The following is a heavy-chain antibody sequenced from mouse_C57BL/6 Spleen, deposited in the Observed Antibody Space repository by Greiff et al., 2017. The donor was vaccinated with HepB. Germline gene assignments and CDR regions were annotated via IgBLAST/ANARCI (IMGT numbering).Heavy chain of an antibody. CDR2: IYPGDGDT. CDR3: APRSSYRYAMDY. V-gene: IGHV1-82*01. D-gene: IGHD1-1*01. CDR1: GYAFSSSW. J-gene: IGHJ4*01. Sequence: QVQLKQSGPELVKPGASVKISCKASGYAFSSSWMNWVKQRPGKGLEWIGRIYPGDGDTNYNGKFKGKATLTADKSSSTAYMQLSSLTSEDSAVYFCAPRSSYRYAMDYWGQGTSVTVSS.